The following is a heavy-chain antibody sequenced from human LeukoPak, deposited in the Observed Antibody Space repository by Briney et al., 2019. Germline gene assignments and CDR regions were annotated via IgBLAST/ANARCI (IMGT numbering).Heavy chain of an antibody. CDR3: AKVGSSGSYAFDI. D-gene: IGHD3-22*01. CDR1: GFTFDDYA. J-gene: IGHJ3*02. Sequence: GGSLRLSCAASGFTFDDYAMHWVRQAPGKGLEWVSGISWNSGSIGYADSVKGRFTISRDNAKNSLYLQMDSLRAEDTALYYCAKVGSSGSYAFDIWGQGTMVTVSS. V-gene: IGHV3-9*01. CDR2: ISWNSGSI.